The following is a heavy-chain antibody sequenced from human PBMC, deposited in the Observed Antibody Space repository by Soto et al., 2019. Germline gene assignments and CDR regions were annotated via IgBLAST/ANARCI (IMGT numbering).Heavy chain of an antibody. D-gene: IGHD3-10*01. V-gene: IGHV3-66*01. J-gene: IGHJ5*02. CDR1: GFTVSSNY. CDR2: IYSGGST. Sequence: PGGSLRLSCAASGFTVSSNYMSWVRQAPGKGLEWVSFIYSGGSTYYADSVKGRFIISRDDSKNSLYLQMNSLRAEDTAVYYCEREGNPLNWFDPWGQGTLVTVSS. CDR3: EREGNPLNWFDP.